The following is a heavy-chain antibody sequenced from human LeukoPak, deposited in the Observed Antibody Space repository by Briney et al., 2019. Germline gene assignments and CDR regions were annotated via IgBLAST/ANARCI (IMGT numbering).Heavy chain of an antibody. CDR3: ASSAGYYDSSGYYLDY. CDR1: GYTFTSYG. D-gene: IGHD3-22*01. CDR2: ISAYNGNT. V-gene: IGHV1-18*01. J-gene: IGHJ4*02. Sequence: ASAKVSCKASGYTFTSYGISWVRQAPGQGLEWMGWISAYNGNTNYAQKLQGRVTMTTDTSTSTAYMELRSLRSDDTAVYYCASSAGYYDSSGYYLDYWGQGTLVTVSS.